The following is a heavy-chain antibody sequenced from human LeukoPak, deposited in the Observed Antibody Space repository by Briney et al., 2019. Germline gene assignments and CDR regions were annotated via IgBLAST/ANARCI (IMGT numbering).Heavy chain of an antibody. CDR1: GFTFSSYW. CDR2: IKQDGSEK. Sequence: GGSLRLSCAASGFTFSSYWMSWVRQAPGKGLEWVANIKQDGSEKYYVDSVKGRFTISRDNAKNSLYLQMNSLRAEDTAVYYCARRAYGSGSYYFNAFDIWGQGTMVTVSS. V-gene: IGHV3-7*01. J-gene: IGHJ3*02. CDR3: ARRAYGSGSYYFNAFDI. D-gene: IGHD3-10*01.